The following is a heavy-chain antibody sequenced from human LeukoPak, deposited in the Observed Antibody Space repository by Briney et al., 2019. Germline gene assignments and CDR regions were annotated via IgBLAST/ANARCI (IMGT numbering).Heavy chain of an antibody. J-gene: IGHJ3*02. CDR1: GGSISSYY. V-gene: IGHV4-4*07. CDR3: ARDRTPYSSSVAFDI. CDR2: IYTSGST. Sequence: SETLSLTCTVSGGSISSYYWSWIRQPPGKGLEWIGRIYTSGSTNYNPSLKSRVTMSVDTSKNQFSLKLSSVTAADTAVYYCARDRTPYSSSVAFDIWGQGTMVTVSS. D-gene: IGHD6-6*01.